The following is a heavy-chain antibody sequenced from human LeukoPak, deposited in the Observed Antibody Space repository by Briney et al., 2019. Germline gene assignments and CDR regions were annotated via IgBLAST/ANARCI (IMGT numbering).Heavy chain of an antibody. CDR1: XYTLTXLS. J-gene: IGHJ4*02. V-gene: IGHV1-24*01. Sequence: KVXCXVSXYTLTXLSMHWVRQAPGKGLEWMGGFDPEDGETIYAQKFQGRVTMTEDTSTDTAYMELSSLRSEDTAVYYCATPHYYGSGLFDYWGQGTLVTVSS. CDR3: ATPHYYGSGLFDY. D-gene: IGHD3-10*01. CDR2: FDPEDGET.